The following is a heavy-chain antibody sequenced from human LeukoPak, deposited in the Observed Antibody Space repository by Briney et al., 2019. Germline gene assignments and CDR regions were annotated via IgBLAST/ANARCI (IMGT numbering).Heavy chain of an antibody. Sequence: ASVKVSCKVSGYTLTELSTHWVRQAPGKGLEWMGGFDPEDGETIYAQKFQGRVTMTEDTSTDTAYMELSSLRSEDTAVYYCATGIAVAGPVANDAFDIWGQGTMVTVSS. CDR3: ATGIAVAGPVANDAFDI. CDR2: FDPEDGET. V-gene: IGHV1-24*01. CDR1: GYTLTELS. J-gene: IGHJ3*02. D-gene: IGHD6-19*01.